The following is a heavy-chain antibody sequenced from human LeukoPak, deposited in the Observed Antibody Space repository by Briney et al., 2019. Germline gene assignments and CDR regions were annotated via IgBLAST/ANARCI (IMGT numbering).Heavy chain of an antibody. D-gene: IGHD1-7*01. CDR1: GGSFSNYY. Sequence: RPSETLSLTCAVYGGSFSNYYWSWIRQPPGRARVWIGEINDSGRITYNPSLMGRVTVSVDTSKNQFSLRLTSVTATDTAVYYCARRWNYGRNYYIDVWGNGATVSVSS. CDR2: INDSGRI. V-gene: IGHV4-34*01. J-gene: IGHJ6*03. CDR3: ARRWNYGRNYYIDV.